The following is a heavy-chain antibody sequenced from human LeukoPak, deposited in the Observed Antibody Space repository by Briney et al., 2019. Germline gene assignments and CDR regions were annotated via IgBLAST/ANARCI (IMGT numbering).Heavy chain of an antibody. Sequence: GGSLRLSCVFSGFTFSNYWMSWVRQAPGKGLEWVANIKQDESEKHYVDSVKGRFTISRDNAKNSLYLQMNSLRAEDTAVYYCAKDSGWFRFDYWGQGTLVTVSS. J-gene: IGHJ4*02. D-gene: IGHD6-13*01. CDR2: IKQDESEK. CDR3: AKDSGWFRFDY. V-gene: IGHV3-7*03. CDR1: GFTFSNYW.